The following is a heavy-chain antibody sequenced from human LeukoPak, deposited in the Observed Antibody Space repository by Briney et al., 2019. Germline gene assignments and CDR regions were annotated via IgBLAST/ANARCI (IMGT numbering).Heavy chain of an antibody. V-gene: IGHV3-21*06. CDR1: GFTFSTFA. CDR2: ITGSGPYM. D-gene: IGHD3-10*01. Sequence: GGSLRLSCAASGFTFSTFAMHWVRLSPGKGLEWVSSITGSGPYMLYADSVKHRFTISGDNAKNLLYLEMNSLRAEDTAMYFCVRDVGAVRGEVYFDYWGQGTLVTVSS. J-gene: IGHJ4*02. CDR3: VRDVGAVRGEVYFDY.